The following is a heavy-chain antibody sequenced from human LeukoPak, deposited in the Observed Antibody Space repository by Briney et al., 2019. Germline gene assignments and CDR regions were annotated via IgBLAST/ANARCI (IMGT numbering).Heavy chain of an antibody. V-gene: IGHV1-2*02. CDR1: GYTFTGYY. CDR3: ARGGFDY. J-gene: IGHJ4*02. Sequence: ASVKVSCKASGYTFTGYYIHWVRHAPGQGLEWMGWISPNSDDTNYAQKFQGSVNMTRDTSISTAYMELSRLRSDDTAIYYCARGGFDYWGQGTLVTVSS. CDR2: ISPNSDDT.